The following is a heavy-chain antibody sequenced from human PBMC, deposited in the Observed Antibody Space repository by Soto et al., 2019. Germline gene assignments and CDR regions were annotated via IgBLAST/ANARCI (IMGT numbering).Heavy chain of an antibody. Sequence: GESLKISCKGSGYRFTSYWVGWVRQMPGKGLEWMGIIYPGDSDTRYSPSFQGQVTISADKSISTAYLQWSSLKASDTAMYYCARTQAARPGFYYGMDVWGQGTTVTVSS. CDR3: ARTQAARPGFYYGMDV. CDR1: GYRFTSYW. J-gene: IGHJ6*02. V-gene: IGHV5-51*01. CDR2: IYPGDSDT. D-gene: IGHD6-6*01.